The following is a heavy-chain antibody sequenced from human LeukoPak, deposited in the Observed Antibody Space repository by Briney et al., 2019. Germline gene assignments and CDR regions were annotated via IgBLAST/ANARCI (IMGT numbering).Heavy chain of an antibody. CDR2: ISSSSGTI. V-gene: IGHV3-11*04. CDR3: ARDLGLDGD. J-gene: IGHJ4*02. D-gene: IGHD2-2*03. Sequence: KPGGSLRLSCAGSGFGFSDYFMTWIRQAPGKGLEWVSYISSSSGTIYYADSVKGRFTISRDNAKDSLYLQMNSLRAEDTAVYYCARDLGLDGDWGQGTLVTVSS. CDR1: GFGFSDYF.